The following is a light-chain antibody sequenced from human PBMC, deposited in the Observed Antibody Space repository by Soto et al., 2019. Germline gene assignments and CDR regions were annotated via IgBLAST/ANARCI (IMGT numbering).Light chain of an antibody. CDR2: DAT. J-gene: IGKJ1*01. CDR3: QQYQSYSNT. Sequence: DVQLIQSPSTLSASVGETVTITCRVSQAISDWVAWYQQKPGKAPKLLIYDATSSDSGVPSRFSGSGSQRDFTLTISGLQPVDFATYYCQQYQSYSNTFGQGTRVEL. V-gene: IGKV1-5*01. CDR1: QAISDW.